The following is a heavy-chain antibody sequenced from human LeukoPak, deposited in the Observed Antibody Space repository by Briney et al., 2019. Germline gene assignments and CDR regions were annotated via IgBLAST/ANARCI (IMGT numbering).Heavy chain of an antibody. D-gene: IGHD6-13*01. CDR3: ARGPGIAAAGIDY. CDR1: GYTFTGYY. Sequence: GASVKVSCKASGYTFTGYYMHWVRQAPGQGLEWMGWINPNSGGTNYAQKFQGRVTVTRDTSISTAYMELSRLRSDDTAVYYCARGPGIAAAGIDYWGQGTLVTVSS. J-gene: IGHJ4*02. V-gene: IGHV1-2*02. CDR2: INPNSGGT.